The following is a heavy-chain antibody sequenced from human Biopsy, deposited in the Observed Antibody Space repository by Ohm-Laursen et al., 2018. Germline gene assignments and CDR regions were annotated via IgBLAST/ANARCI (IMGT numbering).Heavy chain of an antibody. J-gene: IGHJ4*02. CDR2: INSVGTI. CDR1: GFIFSDYY. D-gene: IGHD3-16*01. CDR3: ARSVGIMAAPIDY. Sequence: GSLRLSCAASGFIFSDYYMSWIRQAPGQGLEWVSNINSVGTIYYADSVRGRFTISRDNAKNSLYLQMNSLRVEDTAVYYCARSVGIMAAPIDYWGQGTLVTVSS. V-gene: IGHV3-11*01.